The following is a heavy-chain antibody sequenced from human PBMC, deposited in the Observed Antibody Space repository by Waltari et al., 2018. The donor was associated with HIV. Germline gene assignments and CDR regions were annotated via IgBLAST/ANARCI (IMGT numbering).Heavy chain of an antibody. D-gene: IGHD5-12*01. CDR3: ARARGYVGRFDY. J-gene: IGHJ4*02. Sequence: QLQLQESGPGLVKPSETLSLTCTVSGGSISSSSYYWGWIRQPPGKGLEWIGSIYYSGSTYYNPSLKSRVTISVDTSKNQFSLKLSSVTAADTAVYYCARARGYVGRFDYWGQGTLVTVSS. CDR1: GGSISSSSYY. CDR2: IYYSGST. V-gene: IGHV4-39*07.